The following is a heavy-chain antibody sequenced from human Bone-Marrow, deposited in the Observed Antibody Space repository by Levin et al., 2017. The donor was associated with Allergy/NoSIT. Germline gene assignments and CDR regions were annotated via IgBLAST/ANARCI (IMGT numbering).Heavy chain of an antibody. V-gene: IGHV3-74*01. CDR1: GFTFSSYW. D-gene: IGHD3-22*01. CDR3: TRDYFDSTGYYNSGPKDY. Sequence: GESLKISCAASGFTFSSYWMNWVRQAPGKGLVWVSRINRDGSSITYADSVKGRFTISRDNAKNTLSLQMTSLRAEDTAVYYCTRDYFDSTGYYNSGPKDYWGQGTLVTVSS. CDR2: INRDGSSI. J-gene: IGHJ4*02.